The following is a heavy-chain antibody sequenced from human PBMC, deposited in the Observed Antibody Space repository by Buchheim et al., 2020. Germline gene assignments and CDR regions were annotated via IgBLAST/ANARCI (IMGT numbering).Heavy chain of an antibody. CDR1: GCTFSSYG. D-gene: IGHD3-22*01. V-gene: IGHV3-30*18. Sequence: QVQLVESGGGVVQPGRSLRLSCAASGCTFSSYGMHWVRQAPGKGLEWVAVISYDGSNKYYADSVKGRFTISRDNSKNTLYLQMNSLRAEDTAVYYCAKDLDYYDSSGYYDYWGQGTL. CDR2: ISYDGSNK. J-gene: IGHJ4*02. CDR3: AKDLDYYDSSGYYDY.